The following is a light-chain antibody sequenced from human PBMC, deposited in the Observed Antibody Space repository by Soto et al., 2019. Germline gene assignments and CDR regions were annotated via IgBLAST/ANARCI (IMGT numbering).Light chain of an antibody. CDR2: GNN. V-gene: IGLV1-40*01. J-gene: IGLJ2*01. CDR1: SSNIGAGYD. CDR3: QSYDDSLSAVV. Sequence: QSVLTQPPSVSGAPGQRVTISCTGGSSNIGAGYDVHWYQQVPGTAPKLLIYGNNNRPSGVPDRFSGSKSGTSASLAITGLQAEDEGDYYCQSYDDSLSAVVFAGGTKLTVL.